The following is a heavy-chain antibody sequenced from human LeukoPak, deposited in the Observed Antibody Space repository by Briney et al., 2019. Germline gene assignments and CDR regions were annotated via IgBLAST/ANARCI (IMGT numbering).Heavy chain of an antibody. J-gene: IGHJ5*02. Sequence: PSQTLSLTCTVSGGSISSGGYYWSWIRQHPGKGLEWIGYIYYSGSTYYNPSLKSRVTISVDTSKNQFSLKLSSVTAADTAVYYCARTLTGPNWFDPWGQGTLVTVSS. D-gene: IGHD3-9*01. CDR1: GGSISSGGYY. CDR2: IYYSGST. CDR3: ARTLTGPNWFDP. V-gene: IGHV4-31*03.